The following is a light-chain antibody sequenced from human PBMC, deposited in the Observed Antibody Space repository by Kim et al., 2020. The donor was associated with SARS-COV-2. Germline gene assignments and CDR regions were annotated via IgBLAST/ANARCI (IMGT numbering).Light chain of an antibody. Sequence: PGHTARITCSGDALPKKYAYWFQQKPGQAPVLVIKEDTERPSGIPERFSGSTSGTTVTLTISGVQAEDEADYYCQSADSSDTFWVFGGGTQLTVL. V-gene: IGLV3-25*03. CDR2: EDT. CDR1: ALPKKY. CDR3: QSADSSDTFWV. J-gene: IGLJ3*02.